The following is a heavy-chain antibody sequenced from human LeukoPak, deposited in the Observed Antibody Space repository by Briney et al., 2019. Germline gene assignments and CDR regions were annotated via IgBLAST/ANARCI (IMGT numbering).Heavy chain of an antibody. Sequence: SETLSLTCAVYGGSFSGYYWSWIRQPPGKGLEWIGSIYDTGSTFYNPSLKSRVIISVDTSKNQFSPKLSSVTAADTAVYYCQSRFLEWLLDYWGQGTLVTVSS. D-gene: IGHD3-3*01. V-gene: IGHV4-34*01. CDR1: GGSFSGYY. J-gene: IGHJ4*02. CDR3: QSRFLEWLLDY. CDR2: IYDTGST.